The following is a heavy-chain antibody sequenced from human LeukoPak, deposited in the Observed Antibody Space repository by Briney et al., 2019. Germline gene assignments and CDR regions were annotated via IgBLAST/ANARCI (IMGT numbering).Heavy chain of an antibody. J-gene: IGHJ4*02. Sequence: PSETLSLTCAVYGGSFSGFYWSWIRQPPGKGLEWIGEIHHSGSTNYNPSLKTRVTISVDTSKNQFSLKLSSVTAADTAVYYCARGRMIVVVITLKNYFDYWGQGTLVSVSS. V-gene: IGHV4-34*01. CDR2: IHHSGST. CDR3: ARGRMIVVVITLKNYFDY. D-gene: IGHD3-22*01. CDR1: GGSFSGFY.